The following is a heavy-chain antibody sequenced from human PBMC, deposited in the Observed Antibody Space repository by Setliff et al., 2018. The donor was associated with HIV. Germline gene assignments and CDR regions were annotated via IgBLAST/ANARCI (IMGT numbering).Heavy chain of an antibody. D-gene: IGHD5-12*01. J-gene: IGHJ4*02. CDR2: IYWDDDK. V-gene: IGHV2-5*02. Sequence: SGPTLVNPTQTLTLTCTFSGFSLSTSGVGVGWIRQPPGKALEWLALIYWDDDKRYSPSLKSRLTITKDTSKNQVVLTMTNMDPVDTATYYCAHSSRDGYNPLTNYFDYWGQGTLVTVSS. CDR1: GFSLSTSGVG. CDR3: AHSSRDGYNPLTNYFDY.